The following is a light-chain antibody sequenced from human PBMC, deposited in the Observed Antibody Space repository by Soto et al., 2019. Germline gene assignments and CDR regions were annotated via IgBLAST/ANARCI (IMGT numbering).Light chain of an antibody. J-gene: IGLJ1*01. CDR3: FSFTTARTHV. CDR2: DVN. V-gene: IGLV2-14*01. CDR1: NNDVGVSKY. Sequence: QSALTQPGSVCGSPGQSITDSCTGLNNDVGVSKYVSWYQQHPGKAPRLIIFDVNNRPSGVSRRISGYQSGNTASLTIPGLQAWDEAEYFCFSFTTARTHVFGTGTKGTVL.